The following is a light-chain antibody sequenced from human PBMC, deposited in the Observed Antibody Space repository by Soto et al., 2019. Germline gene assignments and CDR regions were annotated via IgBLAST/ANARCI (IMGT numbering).Light chain of an antibody. V-gene: IGKV3-20*01. CDR3: QQFRT. CDR1: QSVSSSY. Sequence: EIVLTQSPGTLSLSPGEIATLSCRASQSVSSSYLAWYQQKPGQAPRLLIYGASSRATGIPDRFSGSGSGTDFTLTISRLEPEDFAVYYCQQFRTFGPGNKVDIK. CDR2: GAS. J-gene: IGKJ3*01.